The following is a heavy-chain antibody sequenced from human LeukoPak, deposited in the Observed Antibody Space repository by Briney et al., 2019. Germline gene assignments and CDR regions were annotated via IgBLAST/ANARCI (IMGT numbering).Heavy chain of an antibody. J-gene: IGHJ4*02. V-gene: IGHV5-51*01. D-gene: IGHD3-10*01. Sequence: GESLKISCKGSGYSFTSYWIGWVRQMPGKGLEWMGIIYPSDSDTTYSPSFKDQVTISADKSISTAYLQWSSLKASDTAIYYCARRYYYSVRGYYFDSWGQGTLVTVSS. CDR1: GYSFTSYW. CDR3: ARRYYYSVRGYYFDS. CDR2: IYPSDSDT.